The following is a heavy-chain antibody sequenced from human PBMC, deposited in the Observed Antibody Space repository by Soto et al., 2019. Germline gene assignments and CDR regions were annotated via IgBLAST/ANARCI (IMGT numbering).Heavy chain of an antibody. CDR2: IYSGGST. D-gene: IGHD2-2*02. J-gene: IGHJ6*02. CDR3: ARDKCSSTSCYMDYGMDV. CDR1: GFTVSSNY. Sequence: EVQLVESGGGLVQPGGSLRLSCAASGFTVSSNYMSWVRQAPGKGLEWVSVIYSGGSTYYADSVKGRFTISRDNSKNTLYLQMNSLRAEDTAVYYCARDKCSSTSCYMDYGMDVWGQGTTVTVSS. V-gene: IGHV3-66*01.